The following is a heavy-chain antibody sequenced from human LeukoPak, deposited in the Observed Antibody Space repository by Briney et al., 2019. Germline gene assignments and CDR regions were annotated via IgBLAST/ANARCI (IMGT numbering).Heavy chain of an antibody. CDR3: AVDAFDI. J-gene: IGHJ3*02. V-gene: IGHV3-43*01. CDR2: ISWDGGST. Sequence: GGSLRLLCAPSRFPLEVYNELWGPQAPGKGLEWVSLISWDGGSTYYADSVKGRFTISRDNSKNSLYLQMNSLRTEDTALYYCAVDAFDIWGQGTMVTVSS. CDR1: RFPLEVYN.